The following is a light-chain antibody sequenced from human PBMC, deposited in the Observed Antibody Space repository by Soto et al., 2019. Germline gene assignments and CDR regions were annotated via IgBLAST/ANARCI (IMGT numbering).Light chain of an antibody. Sequence: DIVLTQSPATLSLSPGERATLSCRASQSVYTYLAWYQQRPGQAPRLLIYDTSNRATGIPARFSGSGSGTDFTLTIISLEPEDFAVYYCQQRSNWPLTFGGGTKVDIK. J-gene: IGKJ4*01. V-gene: IGKV3-11*01. CDR3: QQRSNWPLT. CDR2: DTS. CDR1: QSVYTY.